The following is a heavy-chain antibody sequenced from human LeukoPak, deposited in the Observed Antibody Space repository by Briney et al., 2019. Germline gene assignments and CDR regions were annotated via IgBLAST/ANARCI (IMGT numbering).Heavy chain of an antibody. CDR1: GFTFSSYG. V-gene: IGHV3-33*06. D-gene: IGHD3-9*01. CDR3: AKDRQVLRYFDWYNDY. J-gene: IGHJ4*02. Sequence: PGGSLRLSCAASGFTFSSYGMYWVSQAPGKGLEWVAVIWYDGSNKYYADSVKGRFTISRDNSKNTLYLQMNSLRAEDTAVYYCAKDRQVLRYFDWYNDYWGQGTLVTVSS. CDR2: IWYDGSNK.